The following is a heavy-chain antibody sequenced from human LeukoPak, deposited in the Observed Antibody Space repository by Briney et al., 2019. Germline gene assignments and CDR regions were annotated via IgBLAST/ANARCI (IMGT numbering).Heavy chain of an antibody. CDR1: GFTFSSYS. V-gene: IGHV3-21*01. Sequence: GGSLRLSCAASGFTFSSYSMNWVRQAPGKGLEWVSSISSSSSYIYYADSVKGRFTISRDNAKNSLYLQMNSLRAGDTAVYYCARAMSGYGDYFLDYWGQGTLVTVSS. J-gene: IGHJ4*02. D-gene: IGHD4-17*01. CDR2: ISSSSSYI. CDR3: ARAMSGYGDYFLDY.